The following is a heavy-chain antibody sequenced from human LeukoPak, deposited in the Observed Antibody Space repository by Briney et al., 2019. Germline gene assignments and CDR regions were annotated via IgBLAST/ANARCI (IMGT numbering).Heavy chain of an antibody. V-gene: IGHV4-39*01. CDR1: GGSISSSSYY. J-gene: IGHJ1*01. D-gene: IGHD2-15*01. Sequence: SETLSLTCTVSGGSISSSSYYWGWIRQPPGKGLEWIGSIYYSGSTYYNPSLKSRVTISVDTSKNQFSLKLSSVTAADTAVYYCARYCSGGSCYSHAEYFQHWGQGTLVTVSS. CDR2: IYYSGST. CDR3: ARYCSGGSCYSHAEYFQH.